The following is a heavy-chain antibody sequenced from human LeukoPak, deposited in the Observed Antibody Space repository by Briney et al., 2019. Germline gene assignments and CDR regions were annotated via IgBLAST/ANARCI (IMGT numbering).Heavy chain of an antibody. CDR2: IKTDGSEK. J-gene: IGHJ5*02. CDR3: LRYCSGGVCPGWFDP. Sequence: GGSLRLSCAASGFIFSSYWMSWVRQAPGKGLEWVANIKTDGSEKYHVDSAKGRFTISRDNANNSLYLQMNSLRAEDTAVYYCLRYCSGGVCPGWFDPWGQGTLVTVSS. V-gene: IGHV3-7*01. D-gene: IGHD2-8*02. CDR1: GFIFSSYW.